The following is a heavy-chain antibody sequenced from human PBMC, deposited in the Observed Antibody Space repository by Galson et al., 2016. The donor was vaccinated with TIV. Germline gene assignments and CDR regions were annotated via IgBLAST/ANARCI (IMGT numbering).Heavy chain of an antibody. J-gene: IGHJ4*02. Sequence: SVKVSCKASGYTFRNYAMNWTRQAPGQGFEWMGWINTDTGHPTYAQGFTGRFVFSLDTSVNTAYLEITSLRTEDTAVYYCAREKAGPGYWGQGTLITVSS. CDR3: AREKAGPGY. D-gene: IGHD6-19*01. CDR1: GYTFRNYA. CDR2: INTDTGHP. V-gene: IGHV7-4-1*02.